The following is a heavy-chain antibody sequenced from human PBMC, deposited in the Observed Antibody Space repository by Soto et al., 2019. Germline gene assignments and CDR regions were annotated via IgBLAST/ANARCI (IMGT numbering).Heavy chain of an antibody. J-gene: IGHJ5*02. CDR3: ARAALGYCSSTSCSHWFDP. D-gene: IGHD2-2*01. V-gene: IGHV4-59*01. CDR1: GGSISSYY. CDR2: IYYSGST. Sequence: PSETLSLTCTVSGGSISSYYWSWIRQPPGKGLEWIGYIYYSGSTNYNPSLKSRVTISVDTSKNQFSLKLSSVTAADTAVYYCARAALGYCSSTSCSHWFDPLGQGNLVTVS.